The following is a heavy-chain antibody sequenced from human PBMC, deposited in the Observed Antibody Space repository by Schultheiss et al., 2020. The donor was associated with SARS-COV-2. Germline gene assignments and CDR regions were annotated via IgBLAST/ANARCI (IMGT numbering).Heavy chain of an antibody. CDR3: ARDPWMVRGGGYYYYYMDV. CDR1: GYSISSGYY. V-gene: IGHV4-38-2*02. J-gene: IGHJ6*03. D-gene: IGHD3-10*01. Sequence: SETLSLTCAVSGYSISSGYYWGWIRQPPGKGLEWIGSIYHSGSTYYNPSLKSRVTISVDTSKNQFSLKLSSVTAADTAVYYCARDPWMVRGGGYYYYYMDVWGKGTTVTVSS. CDR2: IYHSGST.